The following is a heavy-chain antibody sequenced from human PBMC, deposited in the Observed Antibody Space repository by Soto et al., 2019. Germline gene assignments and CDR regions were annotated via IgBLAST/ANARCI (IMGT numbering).Heavy chain of an antibody. V-gene: IGHV3-15*07. D-gene: IGHD2-2*01. J-gene: IGHJ4*02. CDR2: IKSKTDGGTT. Sequence: GGALRLSCAASGFPFSNAWVNWVRQAPGKGLEWVGRIKSKTDGGTTDYAAPVKGRFTISRDDSKNTLYLQMNSLKTEDTAVYYCTTVTGYCISTSCYGYWGQGTLVTVSS. CDR3: TTVTGYCISTSCYGY. CDR1: GFPFSNAW.